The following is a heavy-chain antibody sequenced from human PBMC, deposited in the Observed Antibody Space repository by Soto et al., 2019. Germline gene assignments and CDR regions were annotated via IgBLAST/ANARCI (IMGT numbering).Heavy chain of an antibody. V-gene: IGHV3-13*05. CDR3: ARAYLGRLPRRADYYYAMDV. CDR1: GFSFRDYD. D-gene: IGHD2-15*01. CDR2: LGAADDP. J-gene: IGHJ6*02. Sequence: EVQLVESGGGSVQPGESLRLSCAASGFSFRDYDIHWVRQRTGKGLEWVSGLGAADDPYYVASVKGRFSVSRDNAQSSLYLQMDNLRVDDTAVYFCARAYLGRLPRRADYYYAMDVWGRGTTVTVSS.